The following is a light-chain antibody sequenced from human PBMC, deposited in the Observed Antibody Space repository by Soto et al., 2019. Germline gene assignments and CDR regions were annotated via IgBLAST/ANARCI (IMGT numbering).Light chain of an antibody. V-gene: IGLV2-14*01. CDR3: SSYTSSITLV. CDR1: SSDVGGYNY. CDR2: DVN. J-gene: IGLJ2*01. Sequence: QSVLTQPASVSGSPGQSITISCTGTSSDVGGYNYVSWYQQHPCKAPKLMIYDVNNRPSGVSNRFSGSKSGNTASLTISGLQAEDEGDYYCSSYTSSITLVFGGGTKLTVL.